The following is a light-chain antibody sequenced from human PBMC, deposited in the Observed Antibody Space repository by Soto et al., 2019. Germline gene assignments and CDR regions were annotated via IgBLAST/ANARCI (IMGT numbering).Light chain of an antibody. J-gene: IGKJ4*01. V-gene: IGKV1-16*02. Sequence: DIQMTQSPSSLSASVGDRVTITCRASQDISNYLAWFQQTPGKAPKSLIYAASNLQSGVPSKFSGSGSGTDFTLTISSLQPEDFATYYCQQYNSYPLTFGGGTRVEVK. CDR3: QQYNSYPLT. CDR1: QDISNY. CDR2: AAS.